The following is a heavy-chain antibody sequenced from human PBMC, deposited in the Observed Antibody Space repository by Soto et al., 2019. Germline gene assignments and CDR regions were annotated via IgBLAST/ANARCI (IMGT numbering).Heavy chain of an antibody. V-gene: IGHV1-69*13. Sequence: SVKVSCKASGGTFSSYAISWVRQAPGQGLEWMGGIIPIFGTANYAQKFQGRVTITADESTSTAYMELSSLRSEDTAVYYCARGGTAMVTGWFDPWGQGTLVTVPQ. CDR1: GGTFSSYA. CDR2: IIPIFGTA. D-gene: IGHD5-18*01. CDR3: ARGGTAMVTGWFDP. J-gene: IGHJ5*02.